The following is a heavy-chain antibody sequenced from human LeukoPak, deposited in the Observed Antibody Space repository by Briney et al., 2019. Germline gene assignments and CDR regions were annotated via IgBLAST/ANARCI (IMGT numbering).Heavy chain of an antibody. CDR3: ARGTVTMVDS. D-gene: IGHD3-10*01. V-gene: IGHV3-66*01. Sequence: RGSLRLSRADSVVTVSIDYVSWVRPAPGGGLEWGSVIYSVGSAYYAVSVTGRVTISRDNSKNTMFLQMNSLRAGDTSVYYCARGTVTMVDSWGQGTLVTVSS. CDR1: VVTVSIDY. CDR2: IYSVGSA. J-gene: IGHJ4*02.